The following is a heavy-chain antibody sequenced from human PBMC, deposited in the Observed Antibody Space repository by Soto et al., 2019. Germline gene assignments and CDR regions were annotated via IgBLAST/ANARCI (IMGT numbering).Heavy chain of an antibody. Sequence: GASVKVSCKASGYTFTGYYIHWVRQAPGQGLKWMGWINTNSGGTNYAQKFQGRVTMTRDTSISTAYMELSRLTSDDTAVYYCARTQTNDYWGQGTLVTVSS. CDR1: GYTFTGYY. J-gene: IGHJ4*02. CDR3: ARTQTNDY. CDR2: INTNSGGT. V-gene: IGHV1-2*02.